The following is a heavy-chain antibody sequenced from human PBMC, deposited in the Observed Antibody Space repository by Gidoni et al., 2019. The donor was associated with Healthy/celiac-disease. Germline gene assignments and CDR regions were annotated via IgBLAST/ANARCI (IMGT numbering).Heavy chain of an antibody. D-gene: IGHD3-9*01. CDR1: GFTFSNAW. V-gene: IGHV3-15*01. Sequence: ELQLVESGGGLVKPGGSLRLSCAASGFTFSNAWMSWVRQAPGKGLEWVGRIKSKTDGGTTDYAAPVKGRFTISRDDSKNTLYLQMNSLKTEDTAVYYCTTDLYYDILTGYYNGYYYGMDVWGQGTTVTVSS. CDR3: TTDLYYDILTGYYNGYYYGMDV. J-gene: IGHJ6*02. CDR2: IKSKTDGGTT.